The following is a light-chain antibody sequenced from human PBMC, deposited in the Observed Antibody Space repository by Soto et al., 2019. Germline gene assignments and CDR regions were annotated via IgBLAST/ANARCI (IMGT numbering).Light chain of an antibody. CDR3: AAWDASLGGFYV. J-gene: IGLJ1*01. CDR2: SNN. Sequence: SVLAQPPSASGTPGQRVTISCSGSRSSIGSNTVNWYQHLPGVAPKLLIYSNNHRPSGVPDRFSASKAGASASLAISGLQPGDEGDYYCAAWDASLGGFYVFGSGTKVTV. V-gene: IGLV1-44*01. CDR1: RSSIGSNT.